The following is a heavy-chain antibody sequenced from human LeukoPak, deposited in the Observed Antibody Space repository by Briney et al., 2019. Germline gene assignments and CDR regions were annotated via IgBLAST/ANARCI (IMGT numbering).Heavy chain of an antibody. D-gene: IGHD3-10*01. CDR3: AKVDGDYGAGSFDY. V-gene: IGHV3-9*01. J-gene: IGHJ4*02. CDR1: GFTFDDYA. CDR2: TSWNSGSI. Sequence: GRSLRLSCAASGFTFDDYAMHWVRQAPGKGLEWVSGTSWNSGSIGYADSVKGRFTISRDNAKNSLYLQMNSLRAEDTALYYCAKVDGDYGAGSFDYWGQGTLVTVSS.